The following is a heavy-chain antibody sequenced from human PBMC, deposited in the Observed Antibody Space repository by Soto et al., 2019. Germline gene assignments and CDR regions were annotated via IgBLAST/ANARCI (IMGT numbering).Heavy chain of an antibody. CDR3: ARGECSSNYCFTRWALDI. J-gene: IGHJ3*02. V-gene: IGHV4-34*01. CDR1: GGSFSGYY. CDR2: ISHSGST. Sequence: SETLSLTCAVYGGSFSGYYWTWIRQTPGKGLEWIGEISHSGSTNYKPSLKSRVTISADPSKKQFSLNLTSVTAADSGVYYCARGECSSNYCFTRWALDIWGQGTVVTVS. D-gene: IGHD2-2*01.